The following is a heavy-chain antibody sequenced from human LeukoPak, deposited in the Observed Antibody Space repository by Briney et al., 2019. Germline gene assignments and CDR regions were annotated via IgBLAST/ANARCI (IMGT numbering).Heavy chain of an antibody. CDR2: IYHSGST. Sequence: SQTLSLTCAVSGVSISSGGYSWSWLRQPPGKGLEWIGYIYHSGSTYYNPSLKSRVTISVDRSKNQFSLKLSSVTAADTAVYYCARDYYDSSGYHIPLGYWGQGTLVTVSS. V-gene: IGHV4-30-2*01. CDR3: ARDYYDSSGYHIPLGY. J-gene: IGHJ4*02. D-gene: IGHD3-22*01. CDR1: GVSISSGGYS.